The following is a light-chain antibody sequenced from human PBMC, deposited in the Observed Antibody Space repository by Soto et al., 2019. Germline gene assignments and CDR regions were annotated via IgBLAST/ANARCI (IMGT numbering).Light chain of an antibody. CDR3: QQYRTFPIT. Sequence: IQMTHSPSSLSSSVGDRVTITCEASQDISAYLNWYQQKPGKAPRLLIYDASNLETGVTSRFSGGGSGTHFTFTISSLQPEDVATYYCQQYRTFPITFGQGTRLEIK. V-gene: IGKV1-33*01. CDR2: DAS. CDR1: QDISAY. J-gene: IGKJ5*01.